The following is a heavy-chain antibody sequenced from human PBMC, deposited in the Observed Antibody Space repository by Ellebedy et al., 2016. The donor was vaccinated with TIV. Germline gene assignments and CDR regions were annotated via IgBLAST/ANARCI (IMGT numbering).Heavy chain of an antibody. CDR1: GFSFSNYG. CDR3: AKDDSSGSYYFDY. CDR2: IRYDGSNK. Sequence: GESLKISCAASGFSFSNYGMHWVRQAPGKGLEWVAFIRYDGSNKYYADSVKGRFTMSRDNSKNTLYLQMNSLRAEDTAVYYCAKDDSSGSYYFDYWGQGTLVTVSS. V-gene: IGHV3-30*02. J-gene: IGHJ4*02. D-gene: IGHD3-22*01.